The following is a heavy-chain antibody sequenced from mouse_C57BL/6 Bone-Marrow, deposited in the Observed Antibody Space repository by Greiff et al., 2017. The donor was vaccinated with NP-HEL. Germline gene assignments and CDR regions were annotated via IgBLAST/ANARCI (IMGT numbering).Heavy chain of an antibody. CDR1: GFSLSTSGMG. CDR3: ARHYYGSSYAMDY. CDR2: IYWDDDK. V-gene: IGHV8-12*01. D-gene: IGHD1-1*01. Sequence: VKLVESGPGILQSSQTLSLTCSFSGFSLSTSGMGVSWIRQPSGKGLEWLAHIYWDDDKRYNPSLKSRLTISKDTSRNQVFLKITSVDTADTATYYCARHYYGSSYAMDYWGQGTSVTVSS. J-gene: IGHJ4*01.